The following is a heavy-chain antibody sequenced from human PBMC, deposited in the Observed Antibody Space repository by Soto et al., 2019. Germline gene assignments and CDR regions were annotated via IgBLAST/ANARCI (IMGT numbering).Heavy chain of an antibody. J-gene: IGHJ4*02. CDR2: IKSKTDGGTT. D-gene: IGHD3-3*02. CDR3: ITIFGVVNPLDY. CDR1: GFTFSNAW. V-gene: IGHV3-15*01. Sequence: EVQLVESGGGLVKPGGSLRLSCAASGFTFSNAWMSWVRQAPGKGLEWVGRIKSKTDGGTTDYAAPVKGRFTISRDDSKNTLYLQMNSLKTEDTAVYYCITIFGVVNPLDYWGPGTLVTVSS.